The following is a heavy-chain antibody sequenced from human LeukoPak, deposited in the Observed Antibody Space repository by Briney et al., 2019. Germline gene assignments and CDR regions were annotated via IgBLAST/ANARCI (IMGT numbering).Heavy chain of an antibody. CDR2: MNPNSGNT. V-gene: IGHV1-8*01. Sequence: ASVTVSCKASGYTFTSYDINWVRQATGQGLEWMGWMNPNSGNTGYAQKFQGRVTMTRNTSISTAYMELSSLRSEDTAVYYCARGGYYYDSSGYLSPNPIDYWGQGTLVTVSS. CDR1: GYTFTSYD. J-gene: IGHJ4*02. D-gene: IGHD3-22*01. CDR3: ARGGYYYDSSGYLSPNPIDY.